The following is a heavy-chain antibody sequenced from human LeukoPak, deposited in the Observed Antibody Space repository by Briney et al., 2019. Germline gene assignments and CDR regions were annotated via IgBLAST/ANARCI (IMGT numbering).Heavy chain of an antibody. D-gene: IGHD5-12*01. Sequence: GPSLSPSCAASGPTFSRYSMNWVSQAAREWLEWVSSISSSSSYIYYADSVKGRFTISRDNAKNSLYLQMSSLRAEDTAVYYCARGSPPSGYGYYFDYWGQGSLVTVSS. CDR1: GPTFSRYS. CDR3: ARGSPPSGYGYYFDY. CDR2: ISSSSSYI. J-gene: IGHJ4*02. V-gene: IGHV3-21*01.